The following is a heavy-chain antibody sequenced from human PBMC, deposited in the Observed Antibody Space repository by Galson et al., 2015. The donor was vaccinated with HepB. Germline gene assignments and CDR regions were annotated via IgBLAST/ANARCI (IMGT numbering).Heavy chain of an antibody. D-gene: IGHD5-24*01. CDR1: GFTFSASG. V-gene: IGHV3-30*18. CDR2: FLFDGSNK. Sequence: SLRLSSVAPGFTFSASGMHWARQAPGKGLEWGPVFLFDGSNKYYADTVKGRFTISRDNSNNTLYLQMNNLKAEDTAVYYCAKGDGYNSFGGQGTLVTVSS. CDR3: AKGDGYNSF. J-gene: IGHJ4*02.